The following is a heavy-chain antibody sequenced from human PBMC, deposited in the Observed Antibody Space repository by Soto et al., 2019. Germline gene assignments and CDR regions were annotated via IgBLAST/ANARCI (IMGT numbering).Heavy chain of an antibody. D-gene: IGHD3-9*01. J-gene: IGHJ3*02. CDR2: IYYSGST. CDR1: GGSISSGGYY. CDR3: ARDRLDYDILTGYYEVRRAFYI. V-gene: IGHV4-31*03. Sequence: QVQLQESGPGLVKPSQTLSLTCTVSGGSISSGGYYWSWIRQHPGKGLEWIGYIYYSGSTYYNPSLKSRVTISVDTSKNQFSLKLSSVTAADTAVYYCARDRLDYDILTGYYEVRRAFYIWGQGTMVTVSS.